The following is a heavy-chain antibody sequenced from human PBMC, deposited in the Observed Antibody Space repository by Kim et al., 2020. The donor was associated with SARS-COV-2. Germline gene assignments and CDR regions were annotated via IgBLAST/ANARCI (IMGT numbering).Heavy chain of an antibody. V-gene: IGHV4-39*07. J-gene: IGHJ5*02. CDR3: ARDRYDYGGNTRFDP. CDR2: IYYSGST. Sequence: SETLSLTCTVSGGSISNSNYYWGWIRQPPGKGLEWIGNIYYSGSTYYNPSLKSRVTISVDTSKNQFSLSLDSVTAADTAVYYCARDRYDYGGNTRFDPWGQGTLVTVSS. CDR1: GGSISNSNYY. D-gene: IGHD4-17*01.